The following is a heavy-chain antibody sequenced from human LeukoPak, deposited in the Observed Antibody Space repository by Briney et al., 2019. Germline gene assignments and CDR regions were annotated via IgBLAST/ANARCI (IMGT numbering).Heavy chain of an antibody. CDR2: IYYSGST. D-gene: IGHD3-16*02. V-gene: IGHV4-59*01. CDR3: ARYVWGSYPTFEDY. CDR1: GGSISSYY. J-gene: IGHJ4*02. Sequence: SETLSLTXTVSGGSISSYYWSWIGQPPGKGLEWIGYIYYSGSTNYNPSLKSRVTISVDTSKNKFSLKLSSVTAADTAVYYCARYVWGSYPTFEDYWGQGTLVTVSS.